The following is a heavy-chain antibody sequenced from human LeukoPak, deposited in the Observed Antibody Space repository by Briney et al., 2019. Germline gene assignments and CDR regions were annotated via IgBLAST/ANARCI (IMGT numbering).Heavy chain of an antibody. Sequence: GGSLRLSCAASGFTFTSYAMSGIRQAPGKGLEWVSAISAGGENTYYADSVKGRFTISRDNSKNTLYLQMNSLRGEDTATYYCAKPRAMRTGVGRYFDLWGRGTLVTVSS. V-gene: IGHV3-23*01. D-gene: IGHD3-10*01. CDR1: GFTFTSYA. CDR3: AKPRAMRTGVGRYFDL. CDR2: ISAGGENT. J-gene: IGHJ2*01.